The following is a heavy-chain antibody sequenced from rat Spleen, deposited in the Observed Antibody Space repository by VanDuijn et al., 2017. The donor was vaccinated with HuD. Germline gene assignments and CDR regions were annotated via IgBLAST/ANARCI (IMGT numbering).Heavy chain of an antibody. J-gene: IGHJ2*01. CDR1: GFTFTDYN. V-gene: IGHV5-7*01. CDR3: ARRHYGYTDYFDY. D-gene: IGHD1-9*01. CDR2: INWGGSST. Sequence: EVQLVESGGGLVQPGRSLKLSCAASGFTFTDYNMAWVRQAPTNGLEWVASINWGGSSTYYPDNVKGRFTISRDNAKNVLYLQMDSLRSEDTATYYCARRHYGYTDYFDYWGQGVMVTVSS.